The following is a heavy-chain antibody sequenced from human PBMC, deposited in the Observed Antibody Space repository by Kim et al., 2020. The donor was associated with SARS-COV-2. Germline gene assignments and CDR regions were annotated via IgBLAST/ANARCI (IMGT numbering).Heavy chain of an antibody. CDR2: IKSKTDGGTT. V-gene: IGHV3-15*01. D-gene: IGHD3-22*01. Sequence: GGSLRLSCAASGFTFSNAWMSWVRQAPGKGLEWVGRIKSKTDGGTTDYAAPVKGRFTISRDDSKNTLYLQMNSLKTEDTAVYYCTTAGGLYYYDSSGWFREADPWGQGTLVTVSS. J-gene: IGHJ5*02. CDR1: GFTFSNAW. CDR3: TTAGGLYYYDSSGWFREADP.